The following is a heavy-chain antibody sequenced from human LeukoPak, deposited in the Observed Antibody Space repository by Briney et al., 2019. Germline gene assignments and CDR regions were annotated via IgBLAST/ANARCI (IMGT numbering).Heavy chain of an antibody. CDR3: AQYGSGSYYNGAY. D-gene: IGHD3-10*01. Sequence: SETLSLTCTASGGSISSSSYYWGWIRQPPGKGLEWIGSIYYSGSTYYNPSLKSRVTISVDTSKNQFSLKLSSVTAADTAVYYCAQYGSGSYYNGAYWGQGTLVTVSS. V-gene: IGHV4-39*01. J-gene: IGHJ4*02. CDR2: IYYSGST. CDR1: GGSISSSSYY.